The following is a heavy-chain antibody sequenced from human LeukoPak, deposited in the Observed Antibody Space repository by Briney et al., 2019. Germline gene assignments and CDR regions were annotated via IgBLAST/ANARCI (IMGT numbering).Heavy chain of an antibody. V-gene: IGHV1-8*02. CDR2: MNPNTVNT. CDR3: ARGGYDFWSGYSRSGALYYMDV. D-gene: IGHD3-3*01. CDR1: GYTLTSYD. J-gene: IGHJ6*03. Sequence: ASVQVSCKASGYTLTSYDINWVRQATAPGLEWMGGMNPNTVNTGYAQKFQGRVPMTRNTSISTAYMELSSLRSEDTAVYYCARGGYDFWSGYSRSGALYYMDVWGKGTTVTVSS.